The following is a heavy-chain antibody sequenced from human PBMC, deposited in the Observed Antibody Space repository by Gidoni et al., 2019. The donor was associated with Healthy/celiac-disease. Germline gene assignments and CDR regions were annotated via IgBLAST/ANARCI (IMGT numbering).Heavy chain of an antibody. D-gene: IGHD2-15*01. CDR2: ISSSSSTI. V-gene: IGHV3-48*02. Sequence: EVQLVESGGGLVQPGGSLRLSCAASGFTFSSYSMNWVRQAPVKGLEWVSYISSSSSTIYYADSVKGRFTISRDKAKNSLYLQMNSLRDEDTAVYYCAREAPVVAEPPIIDYWGQGTLVTVSS. CDR1: GFTFSSYS. CDR3: AREAPVVAEPPIIDY. J-gene: IGHJ4*02.